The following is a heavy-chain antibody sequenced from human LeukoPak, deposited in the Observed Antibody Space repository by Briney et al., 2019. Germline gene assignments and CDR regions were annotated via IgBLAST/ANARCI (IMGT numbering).Heavy chain of an antibody. Sequence: GASVKVSCKASGYTFTGNYIHWVRQAPGQGLEWMGWINCNSGDTNYAPRFQGRVSMTRDTSINTAYMDMSMQRSDDTAVYYCARAFLLLEWPLEYFDLWGRGTLVTVSS. V-gene: IGHV1-2*02. CDR1: GYTFTGNY. CDR3: ARAFLLLEWPLEYFDL. J-gene: IGHJ2*01. CDR2: INCNSGDT. D-gene: IGHD3-3*01.